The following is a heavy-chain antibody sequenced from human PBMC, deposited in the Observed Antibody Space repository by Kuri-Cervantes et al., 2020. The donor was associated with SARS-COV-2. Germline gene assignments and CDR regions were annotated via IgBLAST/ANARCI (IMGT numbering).Heavy chain of an antibody. D-gene: IGHD2-15*01. CDR3: ARDRGEDIVVVVAASAYDY. J-gene: IGHJ4*02. Sequence: GGSLRLSCAASGFMFSRYWMSWVRQAPGKGLEWVSSISSSSSYIYYADSVKGRLTISRDNAKNSLYLQMNSLRAEDTAVYYCARDRGEDIVVVVAASAYDYWGQGTLVTVSS. V-gene: IGHV3-21*01. CDR2: ISSSSSYI. CDR1: GFMFSRYW.